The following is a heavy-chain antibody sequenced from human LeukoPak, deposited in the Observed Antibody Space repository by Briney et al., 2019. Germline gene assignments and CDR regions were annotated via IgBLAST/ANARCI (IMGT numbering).Heavy chain of an antibody. CDR2: IIPIFGTA. CDR3: ARDCSSTSCLTGV. CDR1: GGTFSSYA. D-gene: IGHD2-2*01. V-gene: IGHV1-69*13. Sequence: GASVKVSCKASGGTFSSYAISWVRQAPGQGLEWMGGIIPIFGTANYAQKFQGRVTITADESTSTAYMELSSLRSEDTAVYYCARDCSSTSCLTGVWGQGTTVTVSS. J-gene: IGHJ6*02.